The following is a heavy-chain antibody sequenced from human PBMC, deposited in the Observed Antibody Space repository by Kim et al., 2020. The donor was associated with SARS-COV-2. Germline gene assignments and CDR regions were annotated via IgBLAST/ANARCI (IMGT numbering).Heavy chain of an antibody. CDR3: VRKGIAVAPGAFDY. CDR1: GFTFSSYT. Sequence: GGSLRLSCAASGFTFSSYTMSWVRRAPGTGLEWVSGIISTGDRTDYADSVKGRFTISRDNSDNRLFLHMNSLSAEDTAVYYCVRKGIAVAPGAFDYWGQGTLVTVSS. CDR2: IISTGDRT. D-gene: IGHD6-19*01. J-gene: IGHJ4*02. V-gene: IGHV3-23*01.